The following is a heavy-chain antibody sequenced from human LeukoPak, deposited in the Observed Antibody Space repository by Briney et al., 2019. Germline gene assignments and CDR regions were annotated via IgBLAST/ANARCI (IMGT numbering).Heavy chain of an antibody. CDR1: GGSISSYC. J-gene: IGHJ4*02. V-gene: IGHV4-59*08. CDR3: ARRDSSSCIDY. D-gene: IGHD6-13*01. CDR2: IYYSGST. Sequence: NPSETLSLTCTVSGGSISSYCWSWIRQPPGKGLDWIGYIYYSGSTNYNPSLKSRVTISVGTSKNQFSLKLSSVTAADTAAYYCARRDSSSCIDYWGQGTLVTVSS.